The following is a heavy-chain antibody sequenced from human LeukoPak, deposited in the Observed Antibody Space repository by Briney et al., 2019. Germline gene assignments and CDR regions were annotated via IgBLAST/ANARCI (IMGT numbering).Heavy chain of an antibody. CDR1: GGSITSSSYY. D-gene: IGHD6-13*01. CDR3: IGHSSSWTGH. V-gene: IGHV4-39*01. Sequence: SETLSLTSTDSGGSITSSSYYWGWIRQPPGKGLELIGSIYYSGSTYYIPSLKTLVTISVDTSKNQSSQKLSSVAAADTAVYYCIGHSSSWTGHWGQGTLVTVSS. CDR2: IYYSGST. J-gene: IGHJ4*02.